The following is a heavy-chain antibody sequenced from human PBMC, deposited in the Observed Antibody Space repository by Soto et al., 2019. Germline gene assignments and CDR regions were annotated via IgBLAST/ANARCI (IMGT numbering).Heavy chain of an antibody. J-gene: IGHJ6*03. D-gene: IGHD4-4*01. CDR3: ARDGPRYSNIRWDYYYYYMDV. CDR1: GFTVSSNY. CDR2: IYSGGST. Sequence: EVQLVESGGGLVQPGGSLRLSCAASGFTVSSNYMSWVRQAPGKGLEWVSVIYSGGSTYYADSVKGRFTISRDNSKNTLYLRMNSLRAEDTAVYYCARDGPRYSNIRWDYYYYYMDVWGKGTTVTVSS. V-gene: IGHV3-66*01.